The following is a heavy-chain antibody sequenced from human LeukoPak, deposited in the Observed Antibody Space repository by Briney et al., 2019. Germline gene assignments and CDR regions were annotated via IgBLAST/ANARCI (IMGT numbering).Heavy chain of an antibody. CDR1: GYTFTGYY. CDR3: ARGNSVGLRWLRYYYYGMDV. V-gene: IGHV1-2*02. D-gene: IGHD4-23*01. Sequence: GASVKVSCKASGYTFTGYYMHWVRQAPGQGLEWMGWINPNSGGTNYAQKFQGRVTMTRDTSISTAYMELSRLRSDDTAVYYCARGNSVGLRWLRYYYYGMDVWGQGTTVTVSS. CDR2: INPNSGGT. J-gene: IGHJ6*02.